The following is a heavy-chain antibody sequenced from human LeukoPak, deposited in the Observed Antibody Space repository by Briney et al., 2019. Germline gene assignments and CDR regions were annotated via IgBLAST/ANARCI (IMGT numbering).Heavy chain of an antibody. CDR3: AKVVGGNSDY. CDR1: GFTFSSNA. J-gene: IGHJ4*02. CDR2: ISGSGGST. V-gene: IGHV3-23*01. D-gene: IGHD4-23*01. Sequence: GGSLRLSFAASGFTFSSNAMSWVRQAPGKGLEWVSSISGSGGSTNYADSVKGRFTVSRDNSKNTLYLQMNSLRVEDTAIYYCAKVVGGNSDYWGQGTLVTVSS.